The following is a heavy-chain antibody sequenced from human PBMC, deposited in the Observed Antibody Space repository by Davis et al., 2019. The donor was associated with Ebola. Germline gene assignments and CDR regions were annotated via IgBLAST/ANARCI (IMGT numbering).Heavy chain of an antibody. CDR1: GGAISSGSYF. D-gene: IGHD1-1*01. Sequence: SETLSLTCTVSGGAISSGSYFWSWIRQPAGKGLEWVGHIYTSGSTKINPALKSRVTISVDTSKNQFSLRLSSVTAADTAVYYCARGLYPWELDYWGQGTLVTVSS. CDR2: IYTSGST. CDR3: ARGLYPWELDY. J-gene: IGHJ4*02. V-gene: IGHV4-61*09.